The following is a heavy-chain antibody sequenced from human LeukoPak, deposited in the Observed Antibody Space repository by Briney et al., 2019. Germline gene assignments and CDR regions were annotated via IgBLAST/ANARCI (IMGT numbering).Heavy chain of an antibody. V-gene: IGHV1-18*01. D-gene: IGHD3-22*01. CDR1: GGTFRTFA. J-gene: IGHJ5*02. CDR3: ARDQYYDSKGWFDP. CDR2: ISAYHGNT. Sequence: GSSVKVSFKASGGTFRTFANSWVRQAPGQGLEWMGLISAYHGNTNYAQKLQGRVTLTTDTSTSTAYMELRSLRSDDTAVYYCARDQYYDSKGWFDPWGQGTLVTVSS.